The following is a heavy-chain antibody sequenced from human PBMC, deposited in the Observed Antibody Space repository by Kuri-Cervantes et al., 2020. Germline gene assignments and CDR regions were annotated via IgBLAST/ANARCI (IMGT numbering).Heavy chain of an antibody. CDR3: ARPPPGAAYEYWYGMDV. J-gene: IGHJ6*02. V-gene: IGHV7-4-1*02. CDR1: GYTFTSYA. CDR2: INTNTGNP. Sequence: ASVKVSCKASGYTFTSYAMNWVRQAPGQGLEWMGWINTNTGNPTYAQGFTGRFVFSLDTSVSTAYLQISSLRSEDTAVYYCARPPPGAAYEYWYGMDVWGQGTTVTVSS. D-gene: IGHD3-10*01.